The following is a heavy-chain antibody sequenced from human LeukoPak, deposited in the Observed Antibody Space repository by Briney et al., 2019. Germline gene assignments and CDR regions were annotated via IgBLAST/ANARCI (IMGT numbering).Heavy chain of an antibody. D-gene: IGHD3-22*01. CDR1: GYSFTSYW. J-gene: IGHJ4*02. Sequence: GESLKISCKGSGYSFTSYWIGWVRQMPGKGLEWMGIIYPGDSDTRYSPSFQGQVTTSADKSISTAYLQWSSLKASDTAMYYCARQMKRSGYPIDYWGQGTLVTVSS. V-gene: IGHV5-51*01. CDR2: IYPGDSDT. CDR3: ARQMKRSGYPIDY.